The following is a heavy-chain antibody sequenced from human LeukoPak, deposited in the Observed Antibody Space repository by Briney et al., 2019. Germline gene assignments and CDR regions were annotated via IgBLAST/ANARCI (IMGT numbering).Heavy chain of an antibody. CDR3: AREISVADNWFDP. CDR2: IYYSGST. J-gene: IGHJ5*02. D-gene: IGHD6-19*01. V-gene: IGHV4-39*07. Sequence: SETLSLTCTVSGGSISSSSYYGGWIRQPPGKGLEWIGSIYYSGSTYYNPSLKRRVTISVDKSKDRFSLTLMSVTAADTAVYYCAREISVADNWFDPLGQGTLVTVSS. CDR1: GGSISSSSYY.